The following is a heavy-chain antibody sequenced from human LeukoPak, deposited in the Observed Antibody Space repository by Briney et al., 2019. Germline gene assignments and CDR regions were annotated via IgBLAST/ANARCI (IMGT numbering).Heavy chain of an antibody. CDR1: GYSFTSYW. CDR2: IYPSDSDT. CDR3: ARLPRPTRSSGFEYYFDY. D-gene: IGHD6-19*01. Sequence: GESLKISCKGSGYSFTSYWIGWVRQMPGKGLEWMGIIYPSDSDTRYSPSFQDQVTISADKSISTAYLQWSSLKASDTAMYYCARLPRPTRSSGFEYYFDYWGQGTLVTVSS. J-gene: IGHJ4*02. V-gene: IGHV5-51*01.